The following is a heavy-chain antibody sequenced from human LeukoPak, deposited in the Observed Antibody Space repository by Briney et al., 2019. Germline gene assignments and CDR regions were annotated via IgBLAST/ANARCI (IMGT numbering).Heavy chain of an antibody. CDR1: GFTFSDYY. Sequence: GGSLRLSCAASGFTFSDYYMSWIRQAPGKGLEWVSYISGSSSNTNYADSVKGRFTISRDNSKNTLYLQMNNLRVEDTAVYFCARYHTALNYWGQGTLVTASS. V-gene: IGHV3-11*03. CDR2: ISGSSSNT. CDR3: ARYHTALNY. D-gene: IGHD5-18*01. J-gene: IGHJ4*02.